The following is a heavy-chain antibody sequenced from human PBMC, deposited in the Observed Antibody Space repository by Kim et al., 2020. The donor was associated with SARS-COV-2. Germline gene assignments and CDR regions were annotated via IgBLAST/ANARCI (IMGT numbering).Heavy chain of an antibody. V-gene: IGHV4-31*03. CDR3: PRELRFLEWFWFDP. Sequence: SETLSLTCTVSGGSISSGGYYWSWIRQHPGKGLEWIGYIYYSGSTYYNPSLKSRVTISVDTSKNQFSLKLSSVTAADTAVYYCPRELRFLEWFWFDPWGQGTLVTVSS. D-gene: IGHD3-3*01. CDR2: IYYSGST. J-gene: IGHJ5*02. CDR1: GGSISSGGYY.